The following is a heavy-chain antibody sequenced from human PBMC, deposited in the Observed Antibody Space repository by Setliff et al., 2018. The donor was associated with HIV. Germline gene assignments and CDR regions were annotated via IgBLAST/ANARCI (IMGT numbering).Heavy chain of an antibody. D-gene: IGHD3-22*01. Sequence: GGSLRLSCAASGFTFTISWMNWVRQAPGKGLEWVANINPDGSHRDYVDSVEGRFTISRDNAKNSLYLQMYSLRAEDTAVYYCARDAEYHDSSGYYDAFDIWGQGTKVTVSS. J-gene: IGHJ3*02. V-gene: IGHV3-7*03. CDR1: GFTFTISW. CDR3: ARDAEYHDSSGYYDAFDI. CDR2: INPDGSHR.